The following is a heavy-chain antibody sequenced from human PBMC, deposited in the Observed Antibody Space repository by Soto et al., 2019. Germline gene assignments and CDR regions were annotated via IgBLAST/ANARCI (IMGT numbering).Heavy chain of an antibody. V-gene: IGHV1-3*01. Sequence: ASVKVSCKASGYTFTSYAMHWVRQAPGQRLEWMGWINAGNGNTKYSQKFQGRVTITRDTSASTAYMELSSLRSEDTAVYYCAWQWLDSYYFDYWGQGTLVTVSS. J-gene: IGHJ4*02. CDR2: INAGNGNT. D-gene: IGHD6-19*01. CDR3: AWQWLDSYYFDY. CDR1: GYTFTSYA.